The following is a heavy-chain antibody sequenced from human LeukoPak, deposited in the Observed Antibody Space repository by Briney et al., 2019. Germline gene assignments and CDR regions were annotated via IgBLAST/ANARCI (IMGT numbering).Heavy chain of an antibody. CDR1: GFTFSSYE. Sequence: GGSLRLSCAASGFTFSSYEMNWVRQAPGKGLEWVSYISSSGSTIYHADSVKGRFTISRDNAKNSLYLQMNSLRAEDTAVYYCARDRSLWFGVDYYYYGMDVWGKGTTVTVSS. D-gene: IGHD3-10*01. CDR2: ISSSGSTI. J-gene: IGHJ6*04. CDR3: ARDRSLWFGVDYYYYGMDV. V-gene: IGHV3-48*03.